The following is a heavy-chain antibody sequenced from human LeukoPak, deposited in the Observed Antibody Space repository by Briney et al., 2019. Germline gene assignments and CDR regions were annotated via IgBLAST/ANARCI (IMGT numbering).Heavy chain of an antibody. CDR1: GYTFTSYG. Sequence: EASVKVSCKASGYTFTSYGISWVRQAPGQGLEWMGGIIPIFHTANYAQKFQGRVTITADDSTSTAYMELSSLRSEDTAVYYCARDLGTRDGYNPPNLFDNWGQGTLVTVSS. CDR3: ARDLGTRDGYNPPNLFDN. V-gene: IGHV1-69*13. J-gene: IGHJ4*02. CDR2: IIPIFHTA. D-gene: IGHD5-24*01.